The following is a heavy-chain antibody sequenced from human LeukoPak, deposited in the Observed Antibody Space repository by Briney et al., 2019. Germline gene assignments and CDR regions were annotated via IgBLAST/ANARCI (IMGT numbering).Heavy chain of an antibody. CDR3: TGGATTPVY. J-gene: IGHJ4*02. Sequence: GASVKVSCKASGYTFTGYYMHWVRQAPGQGLEWMGWINPNSGGTNYALKFQGRVTMTRDTSISTAFMELSRLTSDDTAVYYCTGGATTPVYWGRGTLVTVSS. V-gene: IGHV1-2*02. CDR2: INPNSGGT. CDR1: GYTFTGYY. D-gene: IGHD5-12*01.